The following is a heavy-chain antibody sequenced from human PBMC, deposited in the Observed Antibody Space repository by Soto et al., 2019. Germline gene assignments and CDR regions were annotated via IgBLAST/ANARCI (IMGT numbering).Heavy chain of an antibody. V-gene: IGHV4-31*01. D-gene: IGHD4-17*01. J-gene: IGHJ4*02. Sequence: PSETLSLTCTVSGGSINDGSYHWSWLRQHPGKGLEFIGYIFYTGSKYHNPSLETQVTMSADTSNNEVSLRLHSLTAADTAVYYCARLDYGVSAFDLWGRGTLVTVS. CDR1: GGSINDGSYH. CDR3: ARLDYGVSAFDL. CDR2: IFYTGSK.